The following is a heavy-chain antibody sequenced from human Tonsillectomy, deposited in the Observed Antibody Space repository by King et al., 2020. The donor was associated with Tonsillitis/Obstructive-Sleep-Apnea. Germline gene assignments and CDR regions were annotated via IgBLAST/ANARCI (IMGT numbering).Heavy chain of an antibody. D-gene: IGHD3-3*01. CDR3: ARGVIRFLEWDNWFDP. V-gene: IGHV4-61*01. J-gene: IGHJ5*02. CDR2: IYYSGST. Sequence: VQLQESGPGLVKPPETLSLTCTVSGGSVSSGSYYWSWIRQPPGKGLEWIGYIYYSGSTNYNPSLKSRVTISVDTAKNQFSLKLSSMTAADTAVYYCARGVIRFLEWDNWFDPWGQGTLVTVSS. CDR1: GGSVSSGSYY.